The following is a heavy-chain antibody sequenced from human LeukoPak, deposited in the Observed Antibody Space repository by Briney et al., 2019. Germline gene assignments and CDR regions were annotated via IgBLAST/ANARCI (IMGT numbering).Heavy chain of an antibody. V-gene: IGHV1-2*04. CDR1: GYTFTGYY. Sequence: GPVKVSCKASGYTFTGYYMHWVRQAPGQGLEWMGWINPNSGGTNYAQKFQGWVTMTRDTSISTAYMELSRLRFDDTAVYYCARGGYSSRPGKNWFDPWGQGTLVTVSS. J-gene: IGHJ5*02. CDR2: INPNSGGT. D-gene: IGHD6-13*01. CDR3: ARGGYSSRPGKNWFDP.